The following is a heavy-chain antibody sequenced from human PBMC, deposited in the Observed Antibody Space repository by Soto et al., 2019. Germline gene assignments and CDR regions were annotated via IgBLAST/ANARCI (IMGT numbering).Heavy chain of an antibody. J-gene: IGHJ4*02. Sequence: QVQLVQSGAEVKKPGASVKVSCKASGYTFTSYGISWVRQAPGQGLEWMGWISAYAGNTNYAQTLQVRVTMTTDTGTSTAYMELRSLRCDDTAGYYGARADPLSLNWGEGTLVTVSS. CDR2: ISAYAGNT. CDR3: ARADPLSLN. CDR1: GYTFTSYG. D-gene: IGHD2-2*01. V-gene: IGHV1-18*01.